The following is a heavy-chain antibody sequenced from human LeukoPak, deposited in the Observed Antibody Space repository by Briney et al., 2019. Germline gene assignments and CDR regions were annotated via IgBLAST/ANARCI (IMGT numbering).Heavy chain of an antibody. CDR2: VYYSGRT. CDR1: GGYISPYY. Sequence: SETLSLTCTVSGGYISPYYWSWIRQSPVKGLEWIGYVYYSGRTTFHPSLKSRVTISVDTSKNQFSLTLSSVTAADTAVYYCARDGRGYADYFDYWGQGILVTVSS. D-gene: IGHD2-15*01. CDR3: ARDGRGYADYFDY. V-gene: IGHV4-59*01. J-gene: IGHJ4*02.